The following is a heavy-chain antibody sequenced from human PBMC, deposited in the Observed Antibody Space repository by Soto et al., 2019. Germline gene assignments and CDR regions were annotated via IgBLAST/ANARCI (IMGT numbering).Heavy chain of an antibody. CDR2: IYPGDSDT. CDR1: GYSFTSYW. J-gene: IGHJ4*02. V-gene: IGHV5-51*01. CDR3: ARRATLAARSEYFDY. D-gene: IGHD6-6*01. Sequence: GESLKISCKGSGYSFTSYWIGWVRQMPGKGLEWMGIIYPGDSDTRYSPSFQGQVTISADKSISTAYLQWSSLKASDTAMYYCARRATLAARSEYFDYWGQGTLVTVSS.